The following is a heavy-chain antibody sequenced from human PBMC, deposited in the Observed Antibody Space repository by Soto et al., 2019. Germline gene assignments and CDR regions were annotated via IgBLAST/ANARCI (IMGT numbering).Heavy chain of an antibody. J-gene: IGHJ6*02. V-gene: IGHV1-18*01. CDR2: ISPYTGNT. CDR1: DYIFVNYG. D-gene: IGHD3-16*01. Sequence: QVQLAQSGDEVKKPGASVKVSFKASDYIFVNYGIAWVREAPGQGLEWMGWISPYTGNTHSATKVQGRLTMTTDTSTSTAYMDLGSLTSDDTAVYYCVMVDNYVTPTPQDVWGQGTTVTVSS. CDR3: VMVDNYVTPTPQDV.